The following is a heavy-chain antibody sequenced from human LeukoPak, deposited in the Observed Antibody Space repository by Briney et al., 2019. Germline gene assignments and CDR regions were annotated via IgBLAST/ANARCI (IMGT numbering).Heavy chain of an antibody. Sequence: SVKVSCKASGGTFSSYAISWVRQAPGQGLEWMGRIIPIFGIANYAQKFQGRVTITADKSTSTAYMELSSVRSEDTAVYYCARDQGYYYFWSGRRYFDCWGQGTLVTVSS. J-gene: IGHJ4*02. CDR1: GGTFSSYA. CDR3: ARDQGYYYFWSGRRYFDC. D-gene: IGHD3-3*01. CDR2: IIPIFGIA. V-gene: IGHV1-69*04.